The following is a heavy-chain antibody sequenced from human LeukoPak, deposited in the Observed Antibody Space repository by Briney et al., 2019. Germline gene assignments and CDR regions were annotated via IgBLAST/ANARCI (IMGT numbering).Heavy chain of an antibody. D-gene: IGHD6-19*01. CDR3: ARGGIAVAGQRPEEAFGI. Sequence: GGSLRLSCTASAFTFNTYSVNWVRQAPGKGLEWISYISSGSTTIYYADSVKGRFTISRDNSKNTLYLQMNSLRAEDTAVYYCARGGIAVAGQRPEEAFGIWGQGTMVTVSS. CDR2: ISSGSTTI. V-gene: IGHV3-48*01. J-gene: IGHJ3*02. CDR1: AFTFNTYS.